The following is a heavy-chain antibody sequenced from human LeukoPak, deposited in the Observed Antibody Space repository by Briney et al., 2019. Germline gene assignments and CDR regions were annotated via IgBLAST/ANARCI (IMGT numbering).Heavy chain of an antibody. V-gene: IGHV1-18*01. CDR1: GYTFTSYG. CDR3: ARASWIQLWFDY. Sequence: ASVKVSCKASGYTFTSYGISWVRQAPGQGLERMGWISAYNGNTNYAQKLQGRVTMTTDTSTSTAYMEPGSLRSDDTAMYYCARASWIQLWFDYWGQGTLVTVSS. J-gene: IGHJ4*02. CDR2: ISAYNGNT. D-gene: IGHD5-18*01.